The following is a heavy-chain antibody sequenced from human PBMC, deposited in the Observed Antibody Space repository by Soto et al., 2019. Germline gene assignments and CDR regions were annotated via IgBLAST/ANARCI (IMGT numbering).Heavy chain of an antibody. J-gene: IGHJ4*02. V-gene: IGHV3-30*18. CDR1: GFTFSSYG. CDR2: ISYDGSNK. D-gene: IGHD3-3*01. CDR3: AKDLGITIFGVVPTPVDY. Sequence: GGSLRLSCAASGFTFSSYGMHWVRQAPGKGLEWVAVISYDGSNKYYADSVKGRFTISRDNSKNTLYLQMNSLRAEDTAVYYCAKDLGITIFGVVPTPVDYWGQGTLVTVSS.